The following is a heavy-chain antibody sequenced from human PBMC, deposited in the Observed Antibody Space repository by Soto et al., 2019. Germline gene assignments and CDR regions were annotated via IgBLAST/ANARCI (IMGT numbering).Heavy chain of an antibody. V-gene: IGHV4-59*01. Sequence: PSETLSLTXTVSGGSISSYYWSWIRQPPGKGLEWIGYIYYSGSTNYNPSLKSRVTISVDTSKNQFSLKLSSVTAADTAVYYCARGGNLWFGDIYYYGMDVWGQGTTVTVSS. CDR2: IYYSGST. J-gene: IGHJ6*02. CDR1: GGSISSYY. CDR3: ARGGNLWFGDIYYYGMDV. D-gene: IGHD3-10*01.